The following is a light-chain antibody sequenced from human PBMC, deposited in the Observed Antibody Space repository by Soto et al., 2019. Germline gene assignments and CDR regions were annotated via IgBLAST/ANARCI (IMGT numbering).Light chain of an antibody. J-gene: IGKJ5*01. V-gene: IGKV3D-20*01. CDR3: QQHDILPIT. Sequence: DIVLTQSPATLSLSPGERATLSCGASQSVSSSRLAWYQQKPALAPRLLIYDASTRATGIPDRFSGSGSETEFTLTISRLEPEDFALYYCQQHDILPITFGQGTRLEIK. CDR1: QSVSSSR. CDR2: DAS.